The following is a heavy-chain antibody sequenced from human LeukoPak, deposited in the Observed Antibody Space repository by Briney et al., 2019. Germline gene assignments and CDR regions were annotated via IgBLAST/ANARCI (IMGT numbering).Heavy chain of an antibody. CDR2: VKLQGST. CDR1: GGSITNTNY. J-gene: IGHJ4*02. V-gene: IGHV4-4*02. CDR3: ARKVGPYRPLDY. Sequence: PSETLSLTCGVSGGSITNTNYWTWVRPPPGKGLEWIGEVKLQGSTNYNPSLMGRVAISVDTSENHISLQLTSVTAADTAVYYYARKVGPYRPLDYSGQGTLVTVSS.